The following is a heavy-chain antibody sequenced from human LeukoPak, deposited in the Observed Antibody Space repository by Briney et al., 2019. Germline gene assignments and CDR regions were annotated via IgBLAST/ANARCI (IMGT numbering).Heavy chain of an antibody. Sequence: GGSLRLSCAASGFTFSDYYMSWIRQAPGKGLEWVSYISSSGSTIYYADSVKGRFTISRDNAKNSLYLQMNSLRAEDTAVYYCAKDLLGGQARLDFDLWGRGTLVTVSS. V-gene: IGHV3-11*04. D-gene: IGHD3-16*01. CDR3: AKDLLGGQARLDFDL. CDR1: GFTFSDYY. J-gene: IGHJ2*01. CDR2: ISSSGSTI.